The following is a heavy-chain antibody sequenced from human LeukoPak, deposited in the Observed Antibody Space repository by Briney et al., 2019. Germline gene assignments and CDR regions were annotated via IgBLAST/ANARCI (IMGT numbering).Heavy chain of an antibody. V-gene: IGHV3-23*01. Sequence: GGSPRLSCAASGFTFSSYAMSWVRQAPGKGLEWVSAISGSGGRTYYADSVKGRFTISRDNSKNTLYLQMNSLRAEDTAVYYCARALNYYDSSGYYYVGYFDYWGQGTLVTVSS. CDR1: GFTFSSYA. CDR3: ARALNYYDSSGYYYVGYFDY. CDR2: ISGSGGRT. D-gene: IGHD3-22*01. J-gene: IGHJ4*02.